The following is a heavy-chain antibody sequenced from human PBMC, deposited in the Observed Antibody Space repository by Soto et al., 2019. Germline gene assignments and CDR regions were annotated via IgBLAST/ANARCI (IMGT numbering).Heavy chain of an antibody. CDR1: GFTFSSYA. V-gene: IGHV3-30-3*01. CDR3: ASLKMIALDFDY. CDR2: ISYDGSNK. D-gene: IGHD3-22*01. Sequence: GGSLRLSCAASGFTFSSYAMHWVRQAPGKGLEWVAVISYDGSNKYYADSVKGRFTISRDNSKNTLYLQMNSLRAEDTAVYYCASLKMIALDFDYWGEGTLVTVSS. J-gene: IGHJ4*02.